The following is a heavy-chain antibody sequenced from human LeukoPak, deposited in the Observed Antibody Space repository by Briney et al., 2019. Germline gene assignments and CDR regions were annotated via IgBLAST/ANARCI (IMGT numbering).Heavy chain of an antibody. CDR1: GGSFSGYY. J-gene: IGHJ6*02. Sequence: SETLSLTCAVYGGSFSGYYWSWIRQPPGKGLEWIGEINHSGSTNYNPSLKSRVTISVDTSKNQFSLKLSSVTAADTAVYYCARVGSSSSPPYQYYYYYGMDVWGQGTTVTVSS. CDR2: INHSGST. D-gene: IGHD6-13*01. V-gene: IGHV4-34*01. CDR3: ARVGSSSSPPYQYYYYYGMDV.